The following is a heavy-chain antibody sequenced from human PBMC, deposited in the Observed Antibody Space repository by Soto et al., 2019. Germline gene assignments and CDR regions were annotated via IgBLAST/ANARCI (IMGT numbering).Heavy chain of an antibody. J-gene: IGHJ4*02. CDR2: ISAYNGNT. Sequence: ASVKVSCKASGYTFTSYGISCVRQAPGQGLEWMGWISAYNGNTNYAQKLQGRVTMTTDTSTSTAYMELRSLRSDDTAVYYCASSRIEYSSASYDYWGQGTLVTV. V-gene: IGHV1-18*01. D-gene: IGHD6-6*01. CDR3: ASSRIEYSSASYDY. CDR1: GYTFTSYG.